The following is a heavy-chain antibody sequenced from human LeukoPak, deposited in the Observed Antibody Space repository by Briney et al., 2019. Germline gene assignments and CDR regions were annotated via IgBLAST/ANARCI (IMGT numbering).Heavy chain of an antibody. Sequence: PSETLSLTCTVSGGSISSYYWSWIRQPPGKGLEWIGYIYYSGSTNYNPSLKSRVTISVDTSKNQFSLKLSSVTAADTAVYYCAKDIAAAGTKQAYNWFDPWGQGTLVTVSS. J-gene: IGHJ5*02. CDR3: AKDIAAAGTKQAYNWFDP. D-gene: IGHD6-13*01. CDR2: IYYSGST. V-gene: IGHV4-59*01. CDR1: GGSISSYY.